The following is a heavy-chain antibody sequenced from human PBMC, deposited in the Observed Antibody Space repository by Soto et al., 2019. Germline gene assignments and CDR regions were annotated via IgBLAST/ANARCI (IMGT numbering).Heavy chain of an antibody. CDR3: AKGVRSSSCYGCSDC. Sequence: GGSLRLSCAASGFTFSNFAMSWVRQAPGKGPEWVSGISGSGGSTFYVDSVKGRFTISRDNSKSTLYLQMNSLRGDDTAVYYCAKGVRSSSCYGCSDCWGQGSLVTVSS. CDR1: GFTFSNFA. J-gene: IGHJ4*02. CDR2: ISGSGGST. V-gene: IGHV3-23*01. D-gene: IGHD2-2*01.